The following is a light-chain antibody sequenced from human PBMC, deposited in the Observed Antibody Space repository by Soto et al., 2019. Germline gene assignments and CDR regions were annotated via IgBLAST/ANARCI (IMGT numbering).Light chain of an antibody. V-gene: IGLV2-11*01. J-gene: IGLJ2*01. CDR2: DVS. CDR3: CPYAGSNTLV. Sequence: QSALTQPRSVSGSPGQSITISCSGTIRDIGGYNFISWYQQHPGTAPKIIIYDVSKRPSGVPDRFSGSTSGNTASLTISGLQAEDDAFYYCCPYAGSNTLVFGGGTKVTVL. CDR1: IRDIGGYNF.